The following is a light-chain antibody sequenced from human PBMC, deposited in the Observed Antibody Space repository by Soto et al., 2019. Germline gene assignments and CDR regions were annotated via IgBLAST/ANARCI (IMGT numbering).Light chain of an antibody. V-gene: IGKV1-5*03. J-gene: IGKJ1*01. CDR3: QQYNNRPQT. CDR2: KAS. Sequence: DIQLTQSPSTLSASVGDRVTITCRASQSINGWLAWYQQRPGQAPNLLIYKASTLESGVPSRFSGSGSGTEFTLTISSLQSEDFAVYYCQQYNNRPQTFGQGTKVDI. CDR1: QSINGW.